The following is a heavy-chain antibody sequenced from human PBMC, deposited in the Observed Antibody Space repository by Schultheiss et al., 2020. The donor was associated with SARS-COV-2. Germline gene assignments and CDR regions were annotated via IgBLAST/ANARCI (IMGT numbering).Heavy chain of an antibody. Sequence: GESLKISCAASEFNFTHYPMNWVRQAPGKGLEWLTLISYDGSNKYYADSVKGRFTISRDNSKNTLYLQMNSLRAEDTAVYYCARESPVTMTTVTDFDYWGQGTLVTVSS. CDR3: ARESPVTMTTVTDFDY. CDR1: EFNFTHYP. J-gene: IGHJ4*02. D-gene: IGHD4-17*01. CDR2: ISYDGSNK. V-gene: IGHV3-30-3*01.